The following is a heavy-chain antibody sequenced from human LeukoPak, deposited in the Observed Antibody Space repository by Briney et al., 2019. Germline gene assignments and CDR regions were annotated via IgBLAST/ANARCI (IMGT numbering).Heavy chain of an antibody. D-gene: IGHD3-16*01. CDR3: ARDLGAAWDFDY. V-gene: IGHV4-39*07. J-gene: IGHJ4*02. Sequence: SETLSLTCTVSGGSISSSSYYWGWIRQPPGKGLEWIGSIYYSGTTYYNPSLKSRVTISVDTSKSQFSLKLSSVTAADTAVYYCARDLGAAWDFDYWGQGTLVTVSS. CDR2: IYYSGTT. CDR1: GGSISSSSYY.